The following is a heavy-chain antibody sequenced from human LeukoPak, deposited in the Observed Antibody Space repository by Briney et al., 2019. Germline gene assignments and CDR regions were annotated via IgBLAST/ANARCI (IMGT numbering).Heavy chain of an antibody. Sequence: ASVKVSCKASGYTFTRYGISWVRQAPGQGLEWMGWISANNGDTNSAQKSQGRVTMTTDTSTSTAYMELRSLRSDDTAVYYCARDFFHGHCAGLSCFLLDYWGQGSLVTVSS. J-gene: IGHJ4*02. CDR2: ISANNGDT. CDR1: GYTFTRYG. CDR3: ARDFFHGHCAGLSCFLLDY. V-gene: IGHV1-18*01. D-gene: IGHD2-15*01.